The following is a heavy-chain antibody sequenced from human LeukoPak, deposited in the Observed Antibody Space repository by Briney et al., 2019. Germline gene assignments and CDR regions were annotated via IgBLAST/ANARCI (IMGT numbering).Heavy chain of an antibody. J-gene: IGHJ4*02. CDR3: ARDAIAAAGRRFDY. CDR2: ISAYNGNT. D-gene: IGHD6-13*01. Sequence: ASVKVSCKASGYTFTSYGISWVRHAPGHGLEWMGWISAYNGNTNYAQKLQGRVTMTTDTSTSTAYMELRSLRSDDTAVYYCARDAIAAAGRRFDYWGQGTLVTVSS. V-gene: IGHV1-18*01. CDR1: GYTFTSYG.